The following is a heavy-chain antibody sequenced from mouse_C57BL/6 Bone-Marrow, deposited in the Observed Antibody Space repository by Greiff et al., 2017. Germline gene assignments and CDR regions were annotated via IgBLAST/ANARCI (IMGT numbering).Heavy chain of an antibody. CDR2: IYPRSGNT. V-gene: IGHV1-81*01. D-gene: IGHD1-1*01. CDR3: ARDPIYYYGSDGFAY. CDR1: GYTFTSYG. Sequence: VQLQQSGAELARPGASVKLSCTASGYTFTSYGISWVQQRPGQGLEWIGDIYPRSGNTYYNEKVKGKGTLTADKSSSTEYLDLRSLTSEDAAVYFCARDPIYYYGSDGFAYWGQGTLVTVSA. J-gene: IGHJ3*01.